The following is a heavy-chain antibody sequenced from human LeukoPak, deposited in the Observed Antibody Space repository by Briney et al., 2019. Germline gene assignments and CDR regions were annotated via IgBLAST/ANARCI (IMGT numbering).Heavy chain of an antibody. CDR3: ARGTDDYDFWSGSYNWFDP. CDR2: INPSGGST. CDR1: GYTFTSYY. Sequence: ASVKVSRKASGYTFTSYYMHWVRQAPGQGLEWMGIINPSGGSTSYAQKFQGRVTMTRDTSTSTVYMELSSLRSEDAAVYYCARGTDDYDFWSGSYNWFDPWGQGTLVTVSS. J-gene: IGHJ5*02. D-gene: IGHD3-3*01. V-gene: IGHV1-46*03.